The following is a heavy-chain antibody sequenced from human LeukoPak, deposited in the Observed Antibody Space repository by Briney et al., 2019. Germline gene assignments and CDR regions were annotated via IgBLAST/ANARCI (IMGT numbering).Heavy chain of an antibody. CDR3: AKDRYCSSTRCYGDFDY. D-gene: IGHD2-2*01. V-gene: IGHV3-53*01. J-gene: IGHJ4*02. Sequence: PGGSLILSCAASGVTVSNNFMSWVRQAPGKGLEWVSVIYGGGSTYYADSVKGQFTISRDNSKNTLYLQMNSLRAEDTAVYYCAKDRYCSSTRCYGDFDYWGQGTLVTVSS. CDR2: IYGGGST. CDR1: GVTVSNNF.